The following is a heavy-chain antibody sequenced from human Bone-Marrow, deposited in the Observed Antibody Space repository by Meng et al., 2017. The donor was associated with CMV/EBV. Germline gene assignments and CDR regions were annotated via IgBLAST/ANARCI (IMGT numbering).Heavy chain of an antibody. Sequence: GESLKISCAASGFTFSSYWMHWVRQAPGKGLVWVSRINSDGSSTSYADSVKGRFTIPRDNAKNTLYLQMNSLRAEDTAVYYCARSGLGATTVNAFDIWGQGTMVTVSS. V-gene: IGHV3-74*01. J-gene: IGHJ3*02. CDR2: INSDGSST. CDR1: GFTFSSYW. CDR3: ARSGLGATTVNAFDI. D-gene: IGHD1-26*01.